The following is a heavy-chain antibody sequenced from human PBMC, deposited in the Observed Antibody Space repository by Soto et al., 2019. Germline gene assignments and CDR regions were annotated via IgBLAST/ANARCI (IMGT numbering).Heavy chain of an antibody. D-gene: IGHD2-2*01. CDR3: ASTRAERAEYFQH. J-gene: IGHJ1*01. Sequence: QVQLVQSGAEVKKPGASVKVSCKASGYTFANYGISWLRQAPGQGLERMGWSSAYRGNTDFAQKFQGRVTMTTDTSASTAYMELRSLTSDDTAVYYCASTRAERAEYFQHWGQGTLVTVSS. CDR2: SSAYRGNT. V-gene: IGHV1-18*01. CDR1: GYTFANYG.